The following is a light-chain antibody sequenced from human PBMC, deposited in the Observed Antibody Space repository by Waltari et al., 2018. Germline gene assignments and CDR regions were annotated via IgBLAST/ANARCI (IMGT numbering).Light chain of an antibody. CDR3: QQYNGYPLT. J-gene: IGKJ4*01. V-gene: IGKV1-5*03. Sequence: DIQMTQSPSTLSASVGDRVTITCRASQSVSNLLAWYQQKPGKAPKFLIYKVSVLEGCGQSRFSGSGSGTEFSLTINNLQPDDFATYFCQQYNGYPLTFGGGTKVEIK. CDR2: KVS. CDR1: QSVSNL.